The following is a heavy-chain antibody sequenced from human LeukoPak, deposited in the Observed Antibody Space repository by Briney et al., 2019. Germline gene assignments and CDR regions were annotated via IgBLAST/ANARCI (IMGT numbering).Heavy chain of an antibody. V-gene: IGHV3-23*01. CDR2: ISGSAGSS. J-gene: IGHJ4*02. Sequence: GGSLRLSCAASGFTFSSYAMSWVRQAPGKGLEWVSGISGSAGSSYYANSVKGRFTISRDNSKNTLYLQMNSLRAEDTAVYYCANKVGGYWGQATLVTVSS. D-gene: IGHD3-16*01. CDR3: ANKVGGY. CDR1: GFTFSSYA.